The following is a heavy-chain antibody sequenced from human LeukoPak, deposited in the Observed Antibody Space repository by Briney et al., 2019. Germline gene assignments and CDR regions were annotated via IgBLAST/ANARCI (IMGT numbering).Heavy chain of an antibody. CDR2: IYYSGST. Sequence: SETLSLTCTVSGGSISSGGYYWSWIRQHPGKGLEWIGYIYYSGSTNYNPSLKSRVTISVDTSKNQFSLKLSSVTAADTAVYYCARGPSTTARYFDYWGQGTLVTVSS. CDR1: GGSISSGGYY. V-gene: IGHV4-61*08. J-gene: IGHJ4*02. D-gene: IGHD4-17*01. CDR3: ARGPSTTARYFDY.